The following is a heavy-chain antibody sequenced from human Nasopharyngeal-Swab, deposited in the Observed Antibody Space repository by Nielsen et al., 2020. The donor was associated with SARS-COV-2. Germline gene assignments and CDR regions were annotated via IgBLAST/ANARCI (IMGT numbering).Heavy chain of an antibody. CDR3: TRRGIVGPPELGMDV. V-gene: IGHV3-73*01. CDR2: IRSKANSYAT. Sequence: GESLKISCAASGFTFSGSAMHWVRQASGKGLEWVGRIRSKANSYATAYAASVKGRFTITRDDSKNTAYLQMNSLKTEDTAVYYCTRRGIVGPPELGMDVWGQGTTVTVSS. J-gene: IGHJ6*02. D-gene: IGHD1-26*01. CDR1: GFTFSGSA.